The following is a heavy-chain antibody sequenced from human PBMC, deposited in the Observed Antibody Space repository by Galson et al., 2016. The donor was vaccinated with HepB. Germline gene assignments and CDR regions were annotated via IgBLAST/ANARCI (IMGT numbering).Heavy chain of an antibody. CDR2: LYSDGST. CDR3: AHTWGRGWWNLDY. D-gene: IGHD2-8*02. Sequence: SLRLSCAASGITVSTNSISWVRQAPGKGLEWISILYSDGSTHYAGSVRGRFTFSRDDSKNTLYLQMNSLRAEDTALYYCAHTWGRGWWNLDYWGQGTLVTVSS. CDR1: GITVSTNS. V-gene: IGHV3-53*01. J-gene: IGHJ4*02.